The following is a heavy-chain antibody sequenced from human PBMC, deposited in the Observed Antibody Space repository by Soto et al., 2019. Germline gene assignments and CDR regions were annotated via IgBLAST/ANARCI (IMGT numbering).Heavy chain of an antibody. J-gene: IGHJ4*02. CDR1: GYTLTTYY. D-gene: IGHD6-19*01. Sequence: ASVKVSCKASGYTLTTYYMHCVRQAPGQGLEWMGIINPRVGSTTFAQRFQGRVTMTGDTSTSTVYMELSSLSSEDTAVYYCARARHSSGWYYFDYWGQGTLVTVSS. CDR2: INPRVGST. V-gene: IGHV1-46*03. CDR3: ARARHSSGWYYFDY.